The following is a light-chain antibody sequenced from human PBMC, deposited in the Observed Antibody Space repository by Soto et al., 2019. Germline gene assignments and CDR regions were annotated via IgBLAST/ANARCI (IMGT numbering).Light chain of an antibody. J-gene: IGLJ3*02. CDR2: GNS. Sequence: QSVLTQPPSVSGAPGQRVTISCTGSSSNIGAGYDVHWYQQLPGTAPKLLIYGNSNRPSGVPDRFSGAKSGTSASLAITGLQDEDEADYYCQSYDSSLNGGVFGGGTKVTVL. CDR3: QSYDSSLNGGV. V-gene: IGLV1-40*01. CDR1: SSNIGAGYD.